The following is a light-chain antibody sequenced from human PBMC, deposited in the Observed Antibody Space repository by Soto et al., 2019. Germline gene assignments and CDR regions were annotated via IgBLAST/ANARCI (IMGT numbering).Light chain of an antibody. J-gene: IGKJ2*01. CDR1: QSISSY. CDR3: QPSYSTPYT. Sequence: DIQRTQSPSSLSASVGDRVTITCRASQSISSYLNWYQQKPGKAPKLLIYAASSLQSGVPSRFSGSGSWTDFTLTISSLQPEDFATYYCQPSYSTPYTFGQGTKLEIK. CDR2: AAS. V-gene: IGKV1-39*01.